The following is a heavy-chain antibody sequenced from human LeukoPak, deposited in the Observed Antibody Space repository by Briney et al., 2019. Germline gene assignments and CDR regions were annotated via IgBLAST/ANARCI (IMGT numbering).Heavy chain of an antibody. CDR1: GYTFTSYD. J-gene: IGHJ3*02. CDR3: ARGHLRGGWFKYDAFAI. V-gene: IGHV1-8*03. Sequence: ASVKVSCKASGYTFTSYDINWVRQATGQGLEWMGWMNPNSGNTGYAQKFQGRVTITRNTSISTAYMELSSLRSEDTAVYYCARGHLRGGWFKYDAFAIWGQGTMVTVSS. CDR2: MNPNSGNT. D-gene: IGHD6-19*01.